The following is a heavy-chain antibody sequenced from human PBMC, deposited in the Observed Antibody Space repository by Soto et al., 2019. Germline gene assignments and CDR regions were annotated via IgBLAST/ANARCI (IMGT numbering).Heavy chain of an antibody. V-gene: IGHV3-30*18. Sequence: PGGFLRLSCAASGCTFSSYGMHWVRQAPGKGLEWVAVISYDGSNKYYADSVKGRFTISRDNSKNTLYLQMTSLRAEDTAVYYCAKDSRTVVVTAPYDYWGHGTLVTVSS. CDR3: AKDSRTVVVTAPYDY. CDR2: ISYDGSNK. J-gene: IGHJ4*01. CDR1: GCTFSSYG. D-gene: IGHD2-21*02.